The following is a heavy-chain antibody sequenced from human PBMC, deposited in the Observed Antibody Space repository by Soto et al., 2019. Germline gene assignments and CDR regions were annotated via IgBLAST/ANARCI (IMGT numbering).Heavy chain of an antibody. V-gene: IGHV5-51*01. CDR2: IYPGDSES. CDR1: GYIFTSYW. D-gene: IGHD4-17*01. Sequence: GESLKISCQGLGYIFTSYWIGWVRQTPGKGVEWMGIIYPGDSESRYSPSLQGQVTMSVDKSTTTAYLQWTSLKASDTAMYYCARLVYGGKSTRMDVWGQGSTVTVSS. CDR3: ARLVYGGKSTRMDV. J-gene: IGHJ6*02.